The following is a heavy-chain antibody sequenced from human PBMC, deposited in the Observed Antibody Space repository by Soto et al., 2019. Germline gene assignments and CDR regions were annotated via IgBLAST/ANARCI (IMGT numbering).Heavy chain of an antibody. CDR1: GGSISSGGYY. Sequence: LSLTCTVSGGSISSGGYYWSWIRQHPGKGLEWIGYIYYSGSTYYNPSLKSRVTISVDTSKNQFSLKLSSVTAADTAVYYRAVYLNYYDSSGYYYYFDYWGQGTLVTVSS. J-gene: IGHJ4*02. CDR3: AVYLNYYDSSGYYYYFDY. CDR2: IYYSGST. D-gene: IGHD3-22*01. V-gene: IGHV4-31*03.